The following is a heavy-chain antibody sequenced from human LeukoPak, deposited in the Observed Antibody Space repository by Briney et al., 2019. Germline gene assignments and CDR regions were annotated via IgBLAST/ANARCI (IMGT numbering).Heavy chain of an antibody. Sequence: SETLSLTCTVSGGSISSYYWSWIRQPPGKGLEWIGYIYYSGSTNYNPSLKSRVTISVDTSKNQFSLMLNSVTAADTAVYYCARSGGYSSAWGYWGQGTLVTVSS. CDR3: ARSGGYSSAWGY. V-gene: IGHV4-59*08. J-gene: IGHJ4*02. D-gene: IGHD6-19*01. CDR2: IYYSGST. CDR1: GGSISSYY.